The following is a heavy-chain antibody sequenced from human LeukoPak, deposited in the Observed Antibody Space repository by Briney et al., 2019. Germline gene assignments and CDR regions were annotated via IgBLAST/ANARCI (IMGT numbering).Heavy chain of an antibody. CDR2: INTDGSST. CDR1: GFTFSRYW. J-gene: IGHJ4*02. CDR3: ATDYWGSINY. V-gene: IGHV3-74*01. D-gene: IGHD3-10*01. Sequence: GGSLRLSCAASGFTFSRYWMHWVRQAPGKGLVWVSRINTDGSSTSYADSVKGRFTISRDNAKNTLTLQMNSLRAEDTAVYYCATDYWGSINYWGQGTLVTVPS.